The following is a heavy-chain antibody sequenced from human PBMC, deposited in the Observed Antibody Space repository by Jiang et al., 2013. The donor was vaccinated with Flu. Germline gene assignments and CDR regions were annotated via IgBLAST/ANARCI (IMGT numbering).Heavy chain of an antibody. J-gene: IGHJ4*02. Sequence: QLVESGAEVKKPGASVKVSCKASGYTFTSYYMNWVRQAPGQGLEWMGIINPSGGSTIYAQKFQGRVTMTRDTSTSTVYMELSSLISEDTAVYYCARETASHTQYGDGIDYWGQGTLVTVSS. CDR2: INPSGGST. CDR3: ARETASHTQYGDGIDY. V-gene: IGHV1-46*03. CDR1: GYTFTSYY. D-gene: IGHD4-17*01.